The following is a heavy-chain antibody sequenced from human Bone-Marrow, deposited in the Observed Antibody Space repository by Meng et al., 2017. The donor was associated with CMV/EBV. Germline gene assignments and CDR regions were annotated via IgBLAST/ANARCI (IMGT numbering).Heavy chain of an antibody. CDR3: ARDPGSLDQDADYYYYYGMDV. CDR2: IYSGGSST. Sequence: GGSLRLSCVASGFTFNYYSMHWIRQAPGKGLEWVSVIYSGGSSTYYADSVKGRFTISRDNSKNTLYLQMNSLRAEDTAVYYCARDPGSLDQDADYYYYYGMDVWGQGTTVTVSS. CDR1: GFTFNYYS. J-gene: IGHJ6*02. D-gene: IGHD1-14*01. V-gene: IGHV3-NL1*01.